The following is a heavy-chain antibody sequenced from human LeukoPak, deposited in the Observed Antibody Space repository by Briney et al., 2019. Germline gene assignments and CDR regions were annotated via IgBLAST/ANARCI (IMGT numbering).Heavy chain of an antibody. CDR3: ARAGPSYSGGFLGL. Sequence: GASVKVSCKASGYTFTGYYMHWVRQAPGQGLEWMGWMNPNSGDTNHAQKFQGRVTMTRDTSISTGYMELSRLRSDDTAVYYCARAGPSYSGGFLGLWGQGTLVTVSS. J-gene: IGHJ4*02. CDR1: GYTFTGYY. CDR2: MNPNSGDT. D-gene: IGHD1-26*01. V-gene: IGHV1-2*02.